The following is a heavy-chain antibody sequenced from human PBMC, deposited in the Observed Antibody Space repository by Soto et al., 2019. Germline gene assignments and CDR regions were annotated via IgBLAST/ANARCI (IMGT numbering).Heavy chain of an antibody. CDR1: GFIFSNYG. CDR3: ARVAY. Sequence: GGSLRLSCAASGFIFSNYGIHWVRQAPGKGLEWVALIWYDGSNKYYADSVKGRFIVSRDNAQNSLFLQMNTLRPEDSAIYYCARVAYWGPGTQVTVSS. J-gene: IGHJ4*02. CDR2: IWYDGSNK. V-gene: IGHV3-33*01.